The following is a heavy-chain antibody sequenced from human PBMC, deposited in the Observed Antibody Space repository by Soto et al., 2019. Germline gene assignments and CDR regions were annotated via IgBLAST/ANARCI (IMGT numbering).Heavy chain of an antibody. V-gene: IGHV4-39*01. Sequence: SETLSLTCTVSGDSLSSSSHYWGWIRQPPGKGLEWIGTIFRRGDTYYNPTLKSRVTISVDTSKNQFSLRLTSVTAADTAVYYCARRGLTLPKYYYYMDVWGKGTTVTVSS. CDR3: ARRGLTLPKYYYYMDV. CDR1: GDSLSSSSHY. CDR2: IFRRGDT. D-gene: IGHD1-26*01. J-gene: IGHJ6*03.